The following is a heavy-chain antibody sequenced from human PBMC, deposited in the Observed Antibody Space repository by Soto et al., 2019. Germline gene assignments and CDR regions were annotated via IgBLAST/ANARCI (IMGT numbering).Heavy chain of an antibody. CDR2: IWYDGSNK. J-gene: IGHJ4*02. CDR1: GFTFSSYG. D-gene: IGHD6-13*01. V-gene: IGHV3-33*01. Sequence: GGSLRLSCAASGFTFSSYGMHWVRQAPGKGLEWVAVIWYDGSNKYYADSVKGRFTISRDNSKNTLYLQMNSLRAEDTAVYYCARDRVEYSSSCFGYWGQGTLVTVSS. CDR3: ARDRVEYSSSCFGY.